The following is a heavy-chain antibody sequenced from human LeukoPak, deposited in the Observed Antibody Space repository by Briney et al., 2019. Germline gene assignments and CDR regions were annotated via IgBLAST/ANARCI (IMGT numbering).Heavy chain of an antibody. CDR1: GFTFSSHS. CDR2: ISSSSSII. D-gene: IGHD3-22*01. J-gene: IGHJ5*02. CDR3: AKVPRQHDNGSAP. Sequence: GGSLRLSCAASGFTFSSHSMNWVRQTPGKGLEWISYISSSSSIIHYADSVKGRFTISRDDAKNSLYLQMNSLRAEDTAIYYCAKVPRQHDNGSAPWGKETLVTAPS. V-gene: IGHV3-48*01.